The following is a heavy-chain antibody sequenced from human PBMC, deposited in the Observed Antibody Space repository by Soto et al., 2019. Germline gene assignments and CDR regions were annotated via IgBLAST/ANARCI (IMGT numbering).Heavy chain of an antibody. J-gene: IGHJ6*02. Sequence: ASVKVSCKASGYTFTSYGISWVRQAPGQGLEWMGWISAYNGNTNYAQKLQGRVTMTTDTSTSTAYMELRSLRSDDTAVYYCARDDIVVVVAARVGMDVWGQGTMVTVSS. V-gene: IGHV1-18*04. CDR3: ARDDIVVVVAARVGMDV. CDR1: GYTFTSYG. D-gene: IGHD2-15*01. CDR2: ISAYNGNT.